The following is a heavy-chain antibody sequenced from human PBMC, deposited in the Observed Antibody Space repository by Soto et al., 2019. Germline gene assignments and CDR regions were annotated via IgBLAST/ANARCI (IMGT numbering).Heavy chain of an antibody. CDR2: AKSRARGFAT. CDR1: GFTFSDRF. D-gene: IGHD1-1*01. Sequence: EVQLVDSGGGLVQPGGSLRLSCAASGFTFSDRFMDWVRQAPGKGLECIGRAKSRARGFATQYADSVKGRFTVSRDALISSFSLQIATLNACETPVYSCASTKVAVDALLDRYIDFWGRGTLVTGSS. J-gene: IGHJ2*01. CDR3: ASTKVAVDALLDRYIDF. V-gene: IGHV3-72*01.